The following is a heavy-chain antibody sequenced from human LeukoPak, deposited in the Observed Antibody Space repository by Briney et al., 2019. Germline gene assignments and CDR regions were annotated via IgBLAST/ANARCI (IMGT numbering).Heavy chain of an antibody. D-gene: IGHD2-2*03. V-gene: IGHV1-8*01. CDR3: ARVLNPLDSDAFDI. CDR2: MNPNSGNT. CDR1: GYTFTSYD. Sequence: GASVKVSCKASGYTFTSYDINWVRQATGQGLEWMGWMNPNSGNTSYAQKFQGRVTMTRNTSISTAYMELSSLRSEDTAVYYCARVLNPLDSDAFDIWGQGTMVTVSS. J-gene: IGHJ3*02.